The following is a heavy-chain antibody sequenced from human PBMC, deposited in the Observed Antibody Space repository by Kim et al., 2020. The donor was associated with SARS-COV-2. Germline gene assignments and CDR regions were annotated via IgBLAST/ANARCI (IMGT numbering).Heavy chain of an antibody. V-gene: IGHV3-48*03. CDR3: ARGADWRWLQADYYYGKAV. Sequence: GGSLRLSCAASEFTFSSYEMNWVRQAPGKGLEWVSYISSSGSIIYYADSVKGRFTISRDNAKNSLYLQMNSLRGEETAVYYCARGADWRWLQADYYYGKAVAGQRTTVTVS. J-gene: IGHJ6*02. CDR1: EFTFSSYE. CDR2: ISSSGSII. D-gene: IGHD5-12*01.